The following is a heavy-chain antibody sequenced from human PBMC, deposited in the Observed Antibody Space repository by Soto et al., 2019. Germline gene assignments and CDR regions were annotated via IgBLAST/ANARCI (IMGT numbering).Heavy chain of an antibody. Sequence: SETLSLTCAVYGGSFSGYYWSWIRQPPGKGLEWIGEINHSGSTNYNPSLKSRVTISVDTSKNQFSLKLSSVTAADTAVYYCARAKENIAVAENWFDPWGQGTLVTVSS. CDR3: ARAKENIAVAENWFDP. CDR2: INHSGST. CDR1: GGSFSGYY. V-gene: IGHV4-34*01. J-gene: IGHJ5*02. D-gene: IGHD6-19*01.